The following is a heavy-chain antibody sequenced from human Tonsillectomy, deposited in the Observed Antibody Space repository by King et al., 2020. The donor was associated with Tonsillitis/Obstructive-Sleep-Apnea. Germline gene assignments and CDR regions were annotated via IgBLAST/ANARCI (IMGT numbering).Heavy chain of an antibody. V-gene: IGHV3-9*01. CDR3: TKVEMQCCSTSSCQFYY. Sequence: VQLVESGGGLVQPGRSLRLSCAASGFTFDDYAMHWVRQAPGKGLEWVSGISWNSGIILYADSVKGRFNISRDNAKNFLYLQMNSLGAEDTAFYYCTKVEMQCCSTSSCQFYYWGQGTLVAVSS. J-gene: IGHJ4*02. D-gene: IGHD2-2*01. CDR2: ISWNSGII. CDR1: GFTFDDYA.